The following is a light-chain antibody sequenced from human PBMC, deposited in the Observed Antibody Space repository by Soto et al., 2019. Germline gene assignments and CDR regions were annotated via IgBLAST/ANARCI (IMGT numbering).Light chain of an antibody. Sequence: QSALTQPASVSGSPGQSVTISCAGTSGDVGGYNYVSWYQQHPGKAPKLMIHAVTNRPSGVSNRFSGSKSGNTASLTISSIQDEDEADYYCCSYTGASTYVFGTGTKLTVL. V-gene: IGLV2-14*01. CDR1: SGDVGGYNY. CDR2: AVT. CDR3: CSYTGASTYV. J-gene: IGLJ1*01.